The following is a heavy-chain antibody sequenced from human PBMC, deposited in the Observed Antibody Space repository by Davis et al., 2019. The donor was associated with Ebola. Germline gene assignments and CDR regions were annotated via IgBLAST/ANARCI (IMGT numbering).Heavy chain of an antibody. J-gene: IGHJ6*02. D-gene: IGHD3-10*01. V-gene: IGHV4-34*01. CDR1: GGSFSGYY. CDR3: ARGVRITMVQGVHYYYYYGMDV. CDR2: INHSGST. Sequence: GSLRLSCAVYGGSFSGYYWSWIRQPPGKGLEWIGEINHSGSTNYNPSLKSRVTISLDTSKNQFSLKLSSVTAADTAVYYCARGVRITMVQGVHYYYYYGMDVWGQGTTVTVSS.